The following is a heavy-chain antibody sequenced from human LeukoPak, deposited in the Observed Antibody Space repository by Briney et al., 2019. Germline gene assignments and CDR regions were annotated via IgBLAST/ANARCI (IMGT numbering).Heavy chain of an antibody. CDR1: GFTFSSYA. J-gene: IGHJ4*02. V-gene: IGHV3-30-3*01. Sequence: GGSLRLSCAASGFTFSSYAMYWVRQAPGKGLEWVAVISYDGSNKYYADSVKGRFTISRDNSKNTLFLQMNSLRAEDTAVYYCSRGLGIYYFDYWGQGTLVTVSS. CDR2: ISYDGSNK. D-gene: IGHD2/OR15-2a*01. CDR3: SRGLGIYYFDY.